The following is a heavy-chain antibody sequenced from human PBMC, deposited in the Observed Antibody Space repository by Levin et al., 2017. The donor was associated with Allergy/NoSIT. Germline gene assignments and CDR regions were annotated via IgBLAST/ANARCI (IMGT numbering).Heavy chain of an antibody. V-gene: IGHV4-59*01. Sequence: PGGSLRLSCTVSGGSINSYYWSWIRQSPGKGLEYLGNIFYTGSAYYNPSLESRVTISLDTSKRQFSLNLHSVTAADTAVYFCARDDRGNYGLDVWGQGTTVIVSS. D-gene: IGHD3-22*01. CDR3: ARDDRGNYGLDV. CDR2: IFYTGSA. J-gene: IGHJ6*02. CDR1: GGSINSYY.